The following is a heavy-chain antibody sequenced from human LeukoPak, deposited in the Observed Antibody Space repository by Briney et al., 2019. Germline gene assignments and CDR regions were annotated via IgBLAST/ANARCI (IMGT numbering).Heavy chain of an antibody. D-gene: IGHD1-26*01. CDR2: IKQDGTEK. V-gene: IGHV3-7*03. CDR3: ARAPKFRLVGVSKGPFDP. CDR1: GFTFTTYW. J-gene: IGHJ5*02. Sequence: PGESLRLSCAASGFTFTTYWMSWVRQAPGKGLEWVANIKQDGTEKYYVDSVKGRFTISRDNAKNSLYLQMNSLRAEDTAVYYCARAPKFRLVGVSKGPFDPWGQGTLVTVSS.